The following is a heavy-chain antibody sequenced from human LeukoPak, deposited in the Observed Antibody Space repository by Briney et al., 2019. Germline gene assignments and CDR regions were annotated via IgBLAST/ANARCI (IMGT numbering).Heavy chain of an antibody. CDR1: GGSISGYY. J-gene: IGHJ6*02. CDR3: ARKMSSGYSYGDYYYYYGMDV. Sequence: SETLSLTCTVSGGSISGYYWSWIRQPPGKGLEWIGEINHSGSTNYNPSLKSRVTISVDTSKNQFSLKLSSVTAADTAVYYCARKMSSGYSYGDYYYYYGMDVWGQGTTVTVSS. V-gene: IGHV4-34*01. D-gene: IGHD5-18*01. CDR2: INHSGST.